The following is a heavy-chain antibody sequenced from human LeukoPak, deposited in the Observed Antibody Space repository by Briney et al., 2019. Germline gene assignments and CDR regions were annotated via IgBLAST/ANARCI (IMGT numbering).Heavy chain of an antibody. CDR3: ARALGGQWLVGKSGVLGY. V-gene: IGHV3-30-3*01. Sequence: SGGSLRLSCAASGFTFSSYAMHWVRQAPGKGLEWVAVISYDGSNKYYADSVKGRFTISRDNSKNTLYLQMNSLRAEDTAVYYCARALGGQWLVGKSGVLGYWGQGTLVTVSS. J-gene: IGHJ4*02. CDR2: ISYDGSNK. D-gene: IGHD6-19*01. CDR1: GFTFSSYA.